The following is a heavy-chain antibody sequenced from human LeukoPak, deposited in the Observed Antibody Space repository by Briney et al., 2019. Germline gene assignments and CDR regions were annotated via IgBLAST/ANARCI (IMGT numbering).Heavy chain of an antibody. V-gene: IGHV1-18*01. D-gene: IGHD2-2*02. CDR1: GYTFTSYG. CDR2: ISAYNGNT. CDR3: ARAPLYCSSTSCYIPYYYGMDV. Sequence: GASVKVSCKASGYTFTSYGISWVRQAPGQGLEWMGWISAYNGNTNYAQKLQGRVTMTTDTFTSTAYMELRSLRSDDTAVYYCARAPLYCSSTSCYIPYYYGMDVWGQGTTVTVSS. J-gene: IGHJ6*02.